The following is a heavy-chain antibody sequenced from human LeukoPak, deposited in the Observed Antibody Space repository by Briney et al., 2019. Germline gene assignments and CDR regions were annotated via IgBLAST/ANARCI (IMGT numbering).Heavy chain of an antibody. V-gene: IGHV4-59*01. Sequence: SETLSLTCTVSGGSISGYYWSWIRQPPGKELEWVGYIYESGSTDYNSSLGSRVTISRDKSKNQVSLKLTSVTTADTAVYYCARDRYDHDSSGYYEFWGQGTLVTVSS. CDR1: GGSISGYY. CDR2: IYESGST. J-gene: IGHJ4*02. CDR3: ARDRYDHDSSGYYEF. D-gene: IGHD3-22*01.